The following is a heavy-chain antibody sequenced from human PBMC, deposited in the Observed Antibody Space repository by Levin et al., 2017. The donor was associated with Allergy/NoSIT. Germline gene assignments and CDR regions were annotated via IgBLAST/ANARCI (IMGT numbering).Heavy chain of an antibody. CDR2: INYSGRT. CDR3: ARRFHDGGGHHYMDY. V-gene: IGHV4-39*01. J-gene: IGHJ4*02. CDR1: GGSISTISDY. D-gene: IGHD3-22*01. Sequence: PSETLSLTCTISGGSISTISDYWDWIRRPPGKGLEWIGTINYSGRTSYNPSLKSLVTISVDTSKNQFSLKVNSVTAADTAIYYWARRFHDGGGHHYMDYWGQGTLVTVSS.